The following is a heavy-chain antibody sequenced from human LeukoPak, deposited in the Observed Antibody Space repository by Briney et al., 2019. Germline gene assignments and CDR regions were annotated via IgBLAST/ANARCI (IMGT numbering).Heavy chain of an antibody. Sequence: SETLSLTCAVSTDSFSSHYWSWVRQPPGKGLEWIGYISYIGSTNYNPSLKSRVTISIDTSKNQFSLRLRSVAAADTAVYYCARDLITVTKGFDIWGQGTMVSVSS. CDR3: ARDLITVTKGFDI. J-gene: IGHJ3*02. D-gene: IGHD4-17*01. CDR1: TDSFSSHY. V-gene: IGHV4-59*11. CDR2: ISYIGST.